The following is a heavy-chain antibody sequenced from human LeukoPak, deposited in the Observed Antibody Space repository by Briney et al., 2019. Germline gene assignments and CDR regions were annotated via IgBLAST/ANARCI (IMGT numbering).Heavy chain of an antibody. CDR2: INSVGGTT. V-gene: IGHV3-48*01. Sequence: PGGSLRLSCEASGFNFNSYSFNWVRQAPGKGLEWISYINSVGGTTFYADSVKGRFTISRDNSKNTLYLQMNSLRAEDTAVYYCAKADSLPAAYYYYMDVWGKGTTVTVSS. D-gene: IGHD2-2*01. CDR1: GFNFNSYS. CDR3: AKADSLPAAYYYYMDV. J-gene: IGHJ6*03.